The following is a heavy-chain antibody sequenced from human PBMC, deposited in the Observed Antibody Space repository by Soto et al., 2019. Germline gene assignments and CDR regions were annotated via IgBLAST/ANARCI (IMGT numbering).Heavy chain of an antibody. Sequence: SETLSLTCAVYGGSFSGYYWSWIRQPPGKGLEWIGEINHSGSTNCNPSLKSRVTISVDTSKNQFSLKLSSVTAADTAVYYCARVNGRYSSSSQSYYYYYGMDVWGQGTTVTVSS. CDR2: INHSGST. CDR3: ARVNGRYSSSSQSYYYYYGMDV. V-gene: IGHV4-34*01. D-gene: IGHD6-6*01. CDR1: GGSFSGYY. J-gene: IGHJ6*02.